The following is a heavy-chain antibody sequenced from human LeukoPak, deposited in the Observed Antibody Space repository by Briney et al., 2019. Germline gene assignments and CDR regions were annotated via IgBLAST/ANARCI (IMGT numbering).Heavy chain of an antibody. J-gene: IGHJ4*02. CDR1: VFTFSIYA. CDR2: ISGRGSYT. D-gene: IGHD3-10*01. Sequence: PGGSLSLSCAASVFTFSIYATNWVRQAPRKGLEWVLTISGRGSYTYYADSVKGRFTISRDNSKNTLYLQMNSLRAEDTAVYYCAKTCVSGGYFAFDYWGQGTLVTVSS. CDR3: AKTCVSGGYFAFDY. V-gene: IGHV3-23*01.